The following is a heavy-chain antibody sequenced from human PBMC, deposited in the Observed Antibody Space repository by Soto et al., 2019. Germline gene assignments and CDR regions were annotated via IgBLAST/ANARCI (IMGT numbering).Heavy chain of an antibody. J-gene: IGHJ6*02. CDR2: INHSGST. CDR3: ASFMGRWDYYCGMDV. Sequence: SETLSLTCAVYGGSFSGYYWSWIRQPPGKGLEWIGEINHSGSTNYNPSLKSRVTISVDTSKNQFSLKLSSVTAADTAVYYCASFMGRWDYYCGMDVWGQGTTVTVSS. CDR1: GGSFSGYY. V-gene: IGHV4-34*01. D-gene: IGHD1-26*01.